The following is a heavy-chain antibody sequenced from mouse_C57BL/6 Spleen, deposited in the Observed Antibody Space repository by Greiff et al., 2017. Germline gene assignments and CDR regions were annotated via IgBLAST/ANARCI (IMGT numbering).Heavy chain of an antibody. D-gene: IGHD2-1*01. J-gene: IGHJ4*01. CDR2: IYPGDGDT. V-gene: IGHV1-80*01. Sequence: VQLQQSGAELVKPGASVKISCKASGYAFSSYWMNWVKQRPGQGLEWIGQIYPGDGDTNYNGKFKGKATLTADTSSSTAYMQLSSLTSEDSAVYFCARPIYYGNYIYAMDYWGQGTSVTVSS. CDR1: GYAFSSYW. CDR3: ARPIYYGNYIYAMDY.